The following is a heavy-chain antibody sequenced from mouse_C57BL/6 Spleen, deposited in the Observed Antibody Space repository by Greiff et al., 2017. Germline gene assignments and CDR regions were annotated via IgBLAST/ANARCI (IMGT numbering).Heavy chain of an antibody. J-gene: IGHJ2*01. CDR1: GYSFTGYF. D-gene: IGHD1-1*01. CDR2: INPYNGDT. Sequence: EVKLMESGPELVKPGDSVKISCKASGYSFTGYFMNWVMQSHGKSLEWIGRINPYNGDTFYNQKFKGKATLTVDKSSSTAHMELRSLTSEDSAVYYCAREATVVANSFDYWGQGTTLTVSS. V-gene: IGHV1-20*01. CDR3: AREATVVANSFDY.